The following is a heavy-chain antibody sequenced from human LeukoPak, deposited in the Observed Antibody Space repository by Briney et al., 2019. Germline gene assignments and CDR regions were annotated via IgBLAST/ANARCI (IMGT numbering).Heavy chain of an antibody. V-gene: IGHV1-2*02. CDR1: GYTFTGYY. J-gene: IGHJ6*03. Sequence: ASVKVSCKASGYTFTGYYMHWVRQAPGQGLEWMGWINPNSGGTNYAQKFQGRVTMTRDTSISTAYMELSRLRSDDTAVYYCARDRGNPVQLERRDYYYYYMDVWGKGTTVTVSS. CDR3: ARDRGNPVQLERRDYYYYYMDV. D-gene: IGHD1-1*01. CDR2: INPNSGGT.